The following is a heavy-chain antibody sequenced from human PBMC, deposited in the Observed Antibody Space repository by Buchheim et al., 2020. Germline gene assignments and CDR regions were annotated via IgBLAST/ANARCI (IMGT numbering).Heavy chain of an antibody. Sequence: EVQLVESGGGLVQPGGSLRLSCAASGFTVSSNYMSWVRQAPGKGLEWVSVIYSGGSTYYADSVKGRFTISRANSKNTLYLQMNSLRAEDTAVYYCARVLGVVVYYYYYGMDVWGQGTT. CDR1: GFTVSSNY. V-gene: IGHV3-66*01. J-gene: IGHJ6*02. CDR2: IYSGGST. CDR3: ARVLGVVVYYYYYGMDV. D-gene: IGHD3-3*01.